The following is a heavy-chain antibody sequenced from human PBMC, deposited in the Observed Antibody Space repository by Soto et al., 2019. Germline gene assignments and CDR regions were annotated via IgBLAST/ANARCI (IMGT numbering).Heavy chain of an antibody. D-gene: IGHD6-13*01. CDR3: ARVGSIAAAGPFDP. CDR2: IYYSGST. J-gene: IGHJ5*02. Sequence: QVQLQESGPGLVKPSQTLSLTCTVSGGSISSGGYYWSWIRQHPGKGLEWIGYIYYSGSTYYNPSLKRRVTISVDTSKNQFSLKLSSGTAADTAVYYCARVGSIAAAGPFDPWGQGTLVTVSS. V-gene: IGHV4-31*03. CDR1: GGSISSGGYY.